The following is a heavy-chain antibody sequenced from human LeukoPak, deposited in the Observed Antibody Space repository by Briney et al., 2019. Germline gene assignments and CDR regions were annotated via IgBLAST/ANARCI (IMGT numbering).Heavy chain of an antibody. J-gene: IGHJ4*02. CDR2: IYNSGST. D-gene: IGHD3-9*01. V-gene: IGHV4-4*07. CDR1: GGSISTYY. Sequence: SETLSLTCTVSGGSISTYYWSWIRQPAGKGLEWIGRIYNSGSTNYNPSLKSRVTMSVDTSKNQFYLKLSSVTAADTAVYYCAREAVNRLYDLLTGYYYYFDYWGQGTLVTVSS. CDR3: AREAVNRLYDLLTGYYYYFDY.